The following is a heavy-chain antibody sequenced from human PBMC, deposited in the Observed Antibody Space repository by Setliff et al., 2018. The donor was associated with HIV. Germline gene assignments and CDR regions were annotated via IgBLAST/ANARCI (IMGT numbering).Heavy chain of an antibody. J-gene: IGHJ4*02. V-gene: IGHV1-69*05. CDR1: GGSFRNYA. CDR3: ARSSAYYDTLTGYYSDLGY. D-gene: IGHD3-9*01. CDR2: IIPGINTA. Sequence: SVKVSCKASGGSFRNYAISWVRQAPGQGLEWMGGIIPGINTAHSTKKFQGRVPISTDESSGTVNMELRSLRSEDTAVYYCARSSAYYDTLTGYYSDLGYWGQGTQGTAPQ.